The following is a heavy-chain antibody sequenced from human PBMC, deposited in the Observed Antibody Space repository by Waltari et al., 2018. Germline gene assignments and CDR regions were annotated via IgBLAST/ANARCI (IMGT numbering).Heavy chain of an antibody. CDR3: AKLRRDRGSWYSFNPTGYYYYMDV. D-gene: IGHD6-13*01. CDR1: GFTFSSYA. CDR2: IYSGGSST. Sequence: EVQLLESGGGLVQPGGSLRLSCAASGFTFSSYAMSWVRQAPGKGLEWVSVIYSGGSSTYYADSVKGRFTISRDNSKNTLYLQMNSLRAEDTAVYYCAKLRRDRGSWYSFNPTGYYYYMDVWGKGTTVTVSS. V-gene: IGHV3-23*03. J-gene: IGHJ6*03.